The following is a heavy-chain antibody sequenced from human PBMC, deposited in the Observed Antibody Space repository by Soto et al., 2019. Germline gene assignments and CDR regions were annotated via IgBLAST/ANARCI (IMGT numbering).Heavy chain of an antibody. CDR1: GFTFSSYG. D-gene: IGHD6-19*01. CDR3: ARDFSGWGARAYYYYGMDV. CDR2: IWYDGSNK. J-gene: IGHJ6*02. Sequence: PGGSLRLSCAASGFTFSSYGMHWVRQAPGKGLEWVAVIWYDGSNKYYADSVKGRFTISRDNSKNTLYLQMNSLRAEDTAVYYCARDFSGWGARAYYYYGMDVWGQGTTVTVSS. V-gene: IGHV3-33*01.